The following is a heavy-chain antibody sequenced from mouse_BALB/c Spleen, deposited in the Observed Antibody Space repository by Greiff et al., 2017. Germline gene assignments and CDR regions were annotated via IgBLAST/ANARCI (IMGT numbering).Heavy chain of an antibody. CDR2: ISNGGGST. V-gene: IGHV5-12-2*01. CDR3: ARLITYYYAMDY. CDR1: GFTFSSYG. Sequence: VQLKESGGGLVQPGGSLKLSCAASGFTFSSYGMSWVRQTPEKRLEWVAYISNGGGSTYYPDTVKGRFTISRDNAKNTLYLQMSSLKSEDTAMYYCARLITYYYAMDYWGQGTSVTVSS. J-gene: IGHJ4*01. D-gene: IGHD2-4*01.